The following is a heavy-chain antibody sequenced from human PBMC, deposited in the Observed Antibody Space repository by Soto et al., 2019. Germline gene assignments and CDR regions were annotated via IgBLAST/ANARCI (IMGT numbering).Heavy chain of an antibody. CDR1: GFTFNNYA. J-gene: IGHJ4*02. CDR2: ITGSGSDT. D-gene: IGHD2-2*01. CDR3: AKLGSSTWSPHYYFDY. Sequence: PGGSLRLSCAASGFTFNNYAMGWVRQAQGKGLEWVSAITGSGSDTYYLDSVKGRFTISRDNSKNTLYLQMNSLRAEDTAICYCAKLGSSTWSPHYYFDYWGQGTLVTVSS. V-gene: IGHV3-23*01.